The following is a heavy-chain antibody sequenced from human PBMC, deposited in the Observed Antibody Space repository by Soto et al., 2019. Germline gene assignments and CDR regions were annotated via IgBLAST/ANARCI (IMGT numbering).Heavy chain of an antibody. CDR1: GYTFTSYG. D-gene: IGHD2-15*01. CDR3: ARVGGGYCSGGSCYYMDV. Sequence: ASVKVSCKASGYTFTSYGISWVRQAPGQGLEWMGWISAYNGNTNYAQKLQGRVTMTTDTSTSTAYMELRSLRSDDTAVYYCARVGGGYCSGGSCYYMDVWGKGTTVTVS. CDR2: ISAYNGNT. V-gene: IGHV1-18*01. J-gene: IGHJ6*03.